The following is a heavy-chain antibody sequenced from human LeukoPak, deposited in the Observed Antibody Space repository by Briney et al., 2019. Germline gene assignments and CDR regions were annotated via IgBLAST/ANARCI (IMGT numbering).Heavy chain of an antibody. V-gene: IGHV4-39*01. D-gene: IGHD6-13*01. J-gene: IGHJ5*02. CDR3: ARHRIPPYSSSWYWFDP. CDR1: GDSISSSSSY. CDR2: IYYSGST. Sequence: SETLSLTCTVSGDSISSSSSYWGWIRQPPGEGLEWIGSIYYSGSTYYNPSLKSRVTISVDTSKNQFSLKLSSVTAADTAVYYCARHRIPPYSSSWYWFDPWGQGTLVTVSS.